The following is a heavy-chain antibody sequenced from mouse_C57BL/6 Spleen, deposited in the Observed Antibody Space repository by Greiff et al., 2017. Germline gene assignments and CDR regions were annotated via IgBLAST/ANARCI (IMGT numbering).Heavy chain of an antibody. Sequence: EVQLQQSGPGLVKPSQSLSLTCSVTGYSITSGYYWNWIRQFPGNKLEWMGYISYDGSNNYNPSLKNRISTTRDTSKNQFFLKLNSVTTEDTATYYCARVGGSSFAYWGQGTLVTVSA. CDR2: ISYDGSN. CDR3: ARVGGSSFAY. J-gene: IGHJ3*01. D-gene: IGHD3-1*01. CDR1: GYSITSGYY. V-gene: IGHV3-6*01.